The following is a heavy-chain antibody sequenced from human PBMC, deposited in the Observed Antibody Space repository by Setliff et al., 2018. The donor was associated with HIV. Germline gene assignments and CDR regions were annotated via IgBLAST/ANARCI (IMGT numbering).Heavy chain of an antibody. Sequence: ASVKVSCKASGYSFINYGISWVRQAPGQGLEWMGWISAYTGHTDYASRLLGRVTLTTDTSTSTAYMELSSLTYDDTAVYYCVRGGVRGTEYVYLDFWGQGTLVTVSS. CDR1: GYSFINYG. J-gene: IGHJ4*02. V-gene: IGHV1-18*01. D-gene: IGHD3-10*01. CDR2: ISAYTGHT. CDR3: VRGGVRGTEYVYLDF.